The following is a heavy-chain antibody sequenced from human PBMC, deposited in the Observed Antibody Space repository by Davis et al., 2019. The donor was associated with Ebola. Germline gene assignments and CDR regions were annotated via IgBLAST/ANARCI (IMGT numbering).Heavy chain of an antibody. CDR3: ARHVPRVTMTVVGNVDH. Sequence: MPSETLSLTCAVYGGSFSGYYWSWIRQPPGKGLEWIGEINHSGSTNYNPSLKSRVTISVDTSKNHFSLKLISVTAADTAVYYCARHVPRVTMTVVGNVDHWGQGTLVTVSS. V-gene: IGHV4-34*01. CDR2: INHSGST. J-gene: IGHJ4*02. CDR1: GGSFSGYY. D-gene: IGHD3-22*01.